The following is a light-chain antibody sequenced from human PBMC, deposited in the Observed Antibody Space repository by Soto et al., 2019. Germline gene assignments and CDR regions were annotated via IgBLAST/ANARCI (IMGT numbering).Light chain of an antibody. Sequence: DIQMTQSPSSLSASVGDRVTITCRASQNILTYLNWYQQKPGKAPKLLVYAASSLQSGVPSRFSGSGSGTHFTLIISSLQPEDFATYYCQQTYNSPWTFGQGTKVEIK. J-gene: IGKJ1*01. CDR3: QQTYNSPWT. V-gene: IGKV1-39*01. CDR2: AAS. CDR1: QNILTY.